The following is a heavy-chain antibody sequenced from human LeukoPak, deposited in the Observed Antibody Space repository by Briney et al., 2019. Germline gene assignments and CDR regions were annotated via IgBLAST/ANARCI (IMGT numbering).Heavy chain of an antibody. CDR3: ARVVGATSGSGDY. V-gene: IGHV3-21*01. J-gene: IGHJ4*02. Sequence: GGSLRLSCGASGFXFSSYSINWVRQAPGKGLEWVSSISSSSSYIYYADSVKGRFTISRDNAKNSLYLQMNSLRAEDTAVYYCARVVGATSGSGDYWGQGTLVTVSS. CDR1: GFXFSSYS. CDR2: ISSSSSYI. D-gene: IGHD1-26*01.